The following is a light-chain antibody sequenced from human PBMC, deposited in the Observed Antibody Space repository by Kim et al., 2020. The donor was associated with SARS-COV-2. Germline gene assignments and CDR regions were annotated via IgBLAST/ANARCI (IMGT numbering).Light chain of an antibody. V-gene: IGKV1-5*03. CDR3: QQYKSYSWT. Sequence: GDRLTITCRASQSISSSLAWYQQKPGKAPKLLIYKASTLESGVPSRFSGSGSGTQFTLTISSLQPDDFATYYCQQYKSYSWTFGQGTKVDIK. CDR1: QSISSS. CDR2: KAS. J-gene: IGKJ1*01.